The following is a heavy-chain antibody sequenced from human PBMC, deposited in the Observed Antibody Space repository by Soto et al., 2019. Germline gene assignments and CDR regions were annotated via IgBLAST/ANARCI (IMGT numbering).Heavy chain of an antibody. Sequence: SETLSLTCSVSGGSISSDDYYWSWIRQPPGEGLEWIGYIYYNGRTSSTPSLESRVTISIDMSKNQFSLTLSSVSAADTAVYYCARDRSSSPDYFDFWGPGTLVTVYS. V-gene: IGHV4-30-4*01. J-gene: IGHJ4*02. CDR2: IYYNGRT. D-gene: IGHD2-15*01. CDR1: GGSISSDDYY. CDR3: ARDRSSSPDYFDF.